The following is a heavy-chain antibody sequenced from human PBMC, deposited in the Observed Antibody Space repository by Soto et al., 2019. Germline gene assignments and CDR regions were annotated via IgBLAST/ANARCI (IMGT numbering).Heavy chain of an antibody. CDR2: TGGGGGST. D-gene: IGHD6-19*01. J-gene: IGHJ4*02. CDR1: GFTVSNYA. CDR3: AKTDAAVAGTVYGN. V-gene: IGHV3-23*01. Sequence: EVQLLESGGGLVQPGGSLRLTCAASGFTVSNYAMGWVRQAPGKGLEWVSATGGGGGSTFYADSVKGRFTISRDNSKNTLSLQMNSLRAEDTAVYYCAKTDAAVAGTVYGNWGQGTLVTVSS.